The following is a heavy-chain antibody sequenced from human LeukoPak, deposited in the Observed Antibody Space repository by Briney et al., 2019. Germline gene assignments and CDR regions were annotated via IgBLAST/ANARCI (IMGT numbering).Heavy chain of an antibody. J-gene: IGHJ4*02. CDR2: INSDGSTT. CDR1: GFTFSTYW. CDR3: AKEMKPWMHFDY. D-gene: IGHD5-12*01. Sequence: GGSLRLSCAASGFTFSTYWMHWVRQVPGKGLVWVSRINSDGSTTSYADSVKGRFTISRDNSKNTLYLQMNSLRAEDTAVYYCAKEMKPWMHFDYWGQGTLVTVSS. V-gene: IGHV3-74*01.